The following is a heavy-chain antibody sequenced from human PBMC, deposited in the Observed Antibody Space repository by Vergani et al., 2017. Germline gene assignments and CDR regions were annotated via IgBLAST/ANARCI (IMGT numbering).Heavy chain of an antibody. V-gene: IGHV1-2*02. J-gene: IGHJ4*02. Sequence: QVQLVQSGAEVKKPGASVKVSCKASGYTFTGYYMHWVRQAPGQRLEWMGWINPNSGGTNYAQKFQGRVTMTRDTSISTAYMELSRLRSDDTAVYYCARPHGDILPPDPRRLDYWGQGTLVTVSS. CDR1: GYTFTGYY. CDR3: ARPHGDILPPDPRRLDY. CDR2: INPNSGGT.